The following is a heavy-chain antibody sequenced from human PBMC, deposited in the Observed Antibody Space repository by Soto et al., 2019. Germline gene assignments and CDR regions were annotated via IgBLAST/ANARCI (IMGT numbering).Heavy chain of an antibody. D-gene: IGHD2-2*01. CDR2: IYHSGTT. CDR1: GDSFRGSDV. J-gene: IGHJ5*02. V-gene: IGHV4-4*02. CDR3: ARRVRYCSSNTCPVDWFDP. Sequence: XATLSLTCAVSGDSFRGSDVWAWFRQPPGKGPEWIGEIYHSGTTDYNPSLTSRVTFSVDKSKNQFPLNLRSVTAADTAVYYCARRVRYCSSNTCPVDWFDPWGQGTLVTVSS.